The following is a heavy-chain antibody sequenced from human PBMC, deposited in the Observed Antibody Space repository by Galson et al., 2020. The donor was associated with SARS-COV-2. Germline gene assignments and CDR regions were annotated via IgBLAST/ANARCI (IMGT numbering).Heavy chain of an antibody. CDR3: ARGDYYDSSGYYYGRHGYYYYYMDV. J-gene: IGHJ6*03. Sequence: ASVKVSCKASGYTFTGYYMHWVRQAPGQGIEWMGRINPNSGGTNYAQKFQGRVTMTRDTSISTAYMELSRLRSDDTAVYYCARGDYYDSSGYYYGRHGYYYYYMDVWGKGTTVTISS. CDR1: GYTFTGYY. V-gene: IGHV1-2*06. CDR2: INPNSGGT. D-gene: IGHD3-22*01.